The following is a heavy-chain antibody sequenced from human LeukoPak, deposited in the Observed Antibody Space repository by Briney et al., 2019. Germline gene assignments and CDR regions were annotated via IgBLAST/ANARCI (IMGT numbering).Heavy chain of an antibody. V-gene: IGHV1-69*16. CDR1: GDTFSSYT. Sequence: SVTLSCKASGDTFSSYTSNWVRQAPGQGLEWMGGIIPILGTANYAKKFQGRVTITADESTSTAYMALSSLRSEDTAVYSCARGGGEYSSSSPFDYWGQGTLVTVSS. CDR2: IIPILGTA. D-gene: IGHD6-6*01. J-gene: IGHJ4*02. CDR3: ARGGGEYSSSSPFDY.